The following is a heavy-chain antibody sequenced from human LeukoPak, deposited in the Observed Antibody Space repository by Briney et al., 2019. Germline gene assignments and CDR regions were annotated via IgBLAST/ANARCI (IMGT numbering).Heavy chain of an antibody. CDR3: ARDRYGDYSFDY. CDR2: INPDGSTT. Sequence: GGSLRLSCAASGFTFTNYWMFWIRQAPGKGLVWVSGINPDGSTTTYADSVKGRFTISRENAKSTLYLHMNILRVEDTAVYYCARDRYGDYSFDYWGQGTLVTVSS. CDR1: GFTFTNYW. V-gene: IGHV3-74*01. D-gene: IGHD4-17*01. J-gene: IGHJ4*02.